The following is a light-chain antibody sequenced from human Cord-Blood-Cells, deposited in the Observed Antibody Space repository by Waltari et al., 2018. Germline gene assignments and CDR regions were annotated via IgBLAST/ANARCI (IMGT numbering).Light chain of an antibody. CDR3: LQDYDYPGT. V-gene: IGKV1-6*01. J-gene: IGKJ1*01. CDR2: AAS. Sequence: AIQMTQSPSSLSASVADRVTITRRGSQGIRNDLSWYQQKPGKAPKPLIYAASSLQSGVPSRFSGSGSGTEFTLTISRLQPEDFATYYCLQDYDYPGTFGQGTKVEIK. CDR1: QGIRND.